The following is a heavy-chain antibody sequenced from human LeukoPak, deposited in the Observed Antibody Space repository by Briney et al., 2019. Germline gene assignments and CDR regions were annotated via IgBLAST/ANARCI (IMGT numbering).Heavy chain of an antibody. CDR3: ARFREYNWLDP. J-gene: IGHJ5*02. CDR2: ISWDGGRT. Sequence: GGSLRLSCAASGFTFDDYGMSWVRQAPGKGLQWVSGISWDGGRTAYAESVKGRFTISRDNAKNSLYLQMNSLRDEDTALYYCARFREYNWLDPWGQGTLVTVSS. CDR1: GFTFDDYG. V-gene: IGHV3-20*04. D-gene: IGHD2/OR15-2a*01.